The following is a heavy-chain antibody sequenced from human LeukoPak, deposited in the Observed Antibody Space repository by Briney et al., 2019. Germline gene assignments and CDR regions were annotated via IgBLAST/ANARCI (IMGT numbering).Heavy chain of an antibody. V-gene: IGHV4-34*01. D-gene: IGHD3-10*01. Sequence: PSETLSLTCAVYGGSFSGYYWSSIRQPRGKGLEWIGEINHSGSTNYNPSLKSRVTISVDTSKNQFPLKLSSVTAADTAVYYCARVRDYYGSGSGWFDPWGQGTLVTVSS. J-gene: IGHJ5*02. CDR1: GGSFSGYY. CDR2: INHSGST. CDR3: ARVRDYYGSGSGWFDP.